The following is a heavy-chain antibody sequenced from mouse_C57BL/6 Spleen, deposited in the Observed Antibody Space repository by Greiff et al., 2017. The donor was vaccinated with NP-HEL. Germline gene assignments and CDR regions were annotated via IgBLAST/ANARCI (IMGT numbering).Heavy chain of an antibody. D-gene: IGHD1-1*01. CDR1: GYAFSSSW. Sequence: VQLQQSGPELVKPGASVKISCKASGYAFSSSWMNWVKQRPGKGLEWIGRIYPGDGDTNYNGKFKGKATLTADKSSSTAYRQLSSLTSEDAAVYFCAVGGSSYRGYFDYWGQGTTLTVAS. V-gene: IGHV1-82*01. CDR2: IYPGDGDT. CDR3: AVGGSSYRGYFDY. J-gene: IGHJ2*01.